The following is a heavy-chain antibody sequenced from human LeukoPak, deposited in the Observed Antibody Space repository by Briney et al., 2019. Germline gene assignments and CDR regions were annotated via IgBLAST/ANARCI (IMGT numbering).Heavy chain of an antibody. Sequence: PGGSLRLSCAASGFTFSYYGMSWVRQAPGKGLEWVSAISGSGGTTYYADSVKGRFTISRDNSKNTLYLQMDNLRPDDTAIYYCAGIAVAGLYWGQGTLVTASS. CDR1: GFTFSYYG. J-gene: IGHJ4*02. D-gene: IGHD6-19*01. V-gene: IGHV3-23*01. CDR2: ISGSGGTT. CDR3: AGIAVAGLY.